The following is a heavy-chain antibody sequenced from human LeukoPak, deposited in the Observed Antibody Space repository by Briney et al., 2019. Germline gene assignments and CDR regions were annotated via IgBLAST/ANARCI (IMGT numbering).Heavy chain of an antibody. D-gene: IGHD2-21*02. CDR2: IYYSGST. Sequence: SETLSLTCTVSGGSISSYYWSWIRQPPGKGLEWIGYIYYSGSTYYNPSLRSRVSISVDTSKNQFSLRLTSVTAADTAIYFCARDAAVTAVPLDHWGRGALVTVSS. CDR3: ARDAAVTAVPLDH. V-gene: IGHV4-59*12. CDR1: GGSISSYY. J-gene: IGHJ4*02.